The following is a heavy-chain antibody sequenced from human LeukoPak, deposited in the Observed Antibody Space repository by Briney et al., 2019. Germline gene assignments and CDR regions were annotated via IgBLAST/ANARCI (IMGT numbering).Heavy chain of an antibody. CDR3: ARLNPSFYYDSSGLGMDV. Sequence: SETLSLTCTVSGGSISSGGYYWSWIRQHPGKGLEWIGYIYYSRSTYYNPSLKSRVTISVDTSKNQFSLKLSSVTAADTAVYYCARLNPSFYYDSSGLGMDVWGQGTTVTVSS. CDR2: IYYSRST. D-gene: IGHD3-22*01. J-gene: IGHJ6*02. CDR1: GGSISSGGYY. V-gene: IGHV4-31*03.